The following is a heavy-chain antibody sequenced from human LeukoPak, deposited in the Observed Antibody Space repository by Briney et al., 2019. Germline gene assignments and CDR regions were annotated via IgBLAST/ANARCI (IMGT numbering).Heavy chain of an antibody. Sequence: ASVKVSCKAFGYTFTTYDINWVRQATGQGLEWMGWVNPSSGATRYAQKFQGRVTMTRNTSISTAYMELSSLRSEDTAVYYCAKNYDFLTGYANWGQGTLVTVSS. J-gene: IGHJ4*02. CDR1: GYTFTTYD. D-gene: IGHD3-9*01. V-gene: IGHV1-8*01. CDR3: AKNYDFLTGYAN. CDR2: VNPSSGAT.